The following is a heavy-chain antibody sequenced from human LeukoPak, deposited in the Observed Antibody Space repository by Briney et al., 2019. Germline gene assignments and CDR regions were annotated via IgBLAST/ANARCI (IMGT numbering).Heavy chain of an antibody. CDR3: ATGGYDFSY. CDR1: GFTFYNTW. J-gene: IGHJ4*02. CDR2: IKTRSDGGTT. D-gene: IGHD5-12*01. Sequence: GGSLRLSRTVSGFTFYNTWMNWVRRAPGKGLEWVGRIKTRSDGGTTDYAAPINGRFPISRDDSKSTLFLQMNSLKTEDTAVYYCATGGYDFSYWGQGTQVTVSS. V-gene: IGHV3-15*07.